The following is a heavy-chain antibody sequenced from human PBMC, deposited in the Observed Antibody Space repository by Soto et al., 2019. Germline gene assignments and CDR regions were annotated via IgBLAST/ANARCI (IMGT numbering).Heavy chain of an antibody. J-gene: IGHJ1*01. CDR3: ARAVRVFGETTVTTGYFQH. CDR1: GGSFSGYY. V-gene: IGHV4-34*01. CDR2: INHSGST. Sequence: SETLSLTCAVYGGSFSGYYWSWIRQPPGKGLEWIGEINHSGSTNYNPSLKSRVTISVDTSKNQFSLKLSSVTAADTAVYYCARAVRVFGETTVTTGYFQHWGQGTLVTVSS. D-gene: IGHD4-17*01.